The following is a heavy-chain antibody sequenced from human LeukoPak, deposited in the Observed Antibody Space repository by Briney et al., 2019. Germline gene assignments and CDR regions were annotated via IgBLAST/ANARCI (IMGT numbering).Heavy chain of an antibody. Sequence: GGSLRLSCAASGFTVSSSNYMNWVRQAPGKGLEWVSGIYTGGTTYYTDSVKGRFTISRDNPNNTLYLQMHSLRAEDTAVYYCAREGGFDYWGQGTLVTVSS. CDR3: AREGGFDY. CDR1: GFTVSSSNY. D-gene: IGHD2-15*01. J-gene: IGHJ4*02. CDR2: IYTGGTT. V-gene: IGHV3-66*01.